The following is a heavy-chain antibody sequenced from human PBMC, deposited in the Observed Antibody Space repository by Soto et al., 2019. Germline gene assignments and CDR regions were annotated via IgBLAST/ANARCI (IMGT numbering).Heavy chain of an antibody. CDR2: IKSKTDGGAT. CDR3: TTGRAPIH. CDR1: GFSFTYAW. V-gene: IGHV3-15*07. D-gene: IGHD2-2*02. Sequence: DVQLVESGGGLVKPGGSRRLSCAATGFSFTYAWMNWVRQAPGKGLEWVGRIKSKTDGGATDYGAPVKGRFTISRADSKDTVYLQLDSLRTEDTSVYYCTTGRAPIHWGQGTLVIVSS. J-gene: IGHJ4*02.